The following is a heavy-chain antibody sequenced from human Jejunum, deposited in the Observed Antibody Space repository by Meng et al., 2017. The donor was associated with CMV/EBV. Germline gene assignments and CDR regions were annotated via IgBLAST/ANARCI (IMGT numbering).Heavy chain of an antibody. Sequence: GSGSSFTNYWIGWVRQMPGKGLEWMGIIYPGDSDTRYNPSFQGQVTISADKSITTAYLHWSSVKASDTAVYYCATQTGLGNDVFDIWGQGTMVTVSS. CDR2: IYPGDSDT. CDR1: GSSFTNYW. CDR3: ATQTGLGNDVFDI. J-gene: IGHJ3*02. V-gene: IGHV5-51*01. D-gene: IGHD3/OR15-3a*01.